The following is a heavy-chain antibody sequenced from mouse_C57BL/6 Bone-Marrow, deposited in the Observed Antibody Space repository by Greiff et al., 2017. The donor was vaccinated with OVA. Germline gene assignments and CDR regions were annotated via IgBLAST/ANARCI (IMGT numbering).Heavy chain of an antibody. Sequence: QVQLKQPGAELVKPGASVKLSCKASGYTFTSYWMHWVKQRPGRGLEWIGRIAPNSGGTKYNEKFKSKATLTVDKPSSTAYMQLSSLTSEDSAVYYCAYDYLDYWGQGTTLTVSS. CDR3: AYDYLDY. CDR2: IAPNSGGT. J-gene: IGHJ2*01. CDR1: GYTFTSYW. V-gene: IGHV1-72*01. D-gene: IGHD2-3*01.